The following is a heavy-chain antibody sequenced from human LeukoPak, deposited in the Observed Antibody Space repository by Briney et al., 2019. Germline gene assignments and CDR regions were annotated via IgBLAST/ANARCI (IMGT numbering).Heavy chain of an antibody. Sequence: SETLSLTCTVSGGSISSSTYYWGWIRQPPGKGLEWIGSIYYSGSTYYNPSLKSRVTISVDTSKNQFSLKLSSVTAADTAVYYCARDSNDAFDIWGQGTMVTVSS. CDR3: ARDSNDAFDI. J-gene: IGHJ3*02. CDR2: IYYSGST. D-gene: IGHD2-2*01. V-gene: IGHV4-39*07. CDR1: GGSISSSTYY.